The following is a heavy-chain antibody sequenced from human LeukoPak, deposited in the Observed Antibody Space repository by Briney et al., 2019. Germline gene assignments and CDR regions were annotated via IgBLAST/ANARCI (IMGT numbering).Heavy chain of an antibody. D-gene: IGHD4-23*01. V-gene: IGHV4-31*03. CDR2: IYYSGST. J-gene: IGHJ4*02. CDR3: ARASYGGNSKIVGY. Sequence: SETLSLTCTVSGGSISSGGYYWSWIRQHPGKGLEWIGYIYYSGSTYYNPSLKSRVTISVDTSKNQFSLKLSSVTAADTAVYYCARASYGGNSKIVGYWGQGTLVTVSS. CDR1: GGSISSGGYY.